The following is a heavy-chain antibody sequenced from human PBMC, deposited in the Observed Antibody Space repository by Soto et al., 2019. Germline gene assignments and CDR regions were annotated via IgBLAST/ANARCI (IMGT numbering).Heavy chain of an antibody. V-gene: IGHV3-21*01. CDR1: GFTFSSYS. J-gene: IGHJ1*01. D-gene: IGHD6-13*01. CDR3: ARRRSSSEYFQH. Sequence: EVQLVESGGGLVKPGGSLRLSCAASGFTFSSYSMNWVPQAPGKGLEWVSSISSSSSYIYYADSVKGRFTISRDNAKNSLYLQMNSLRAEDTAVYYCARRRSSSEYFQHWGQGTLVTVSS. CDR2: ISSSSSYI.